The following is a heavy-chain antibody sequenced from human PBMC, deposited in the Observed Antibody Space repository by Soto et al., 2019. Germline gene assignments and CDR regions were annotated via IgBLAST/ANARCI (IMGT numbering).Heavy chain of an antibody. CDR3: ARAIHDYYYGMDV. CDR1: GGTFSSYT. CDR2: IIPILGIA. J-gene: IGHJ6*02. Sequence: SVKVSCKASGGTFSSYTISWVRQAPGQGLEWMGRIIPILGIANYAQKFQGRVTITADKSTSTAYMELSSLRSEDTAVYYCARAIHDYYYGMDVWGQGTTVTVS. V-gene: IGHV1-69*02. D-gene: IGHD5-18*01.